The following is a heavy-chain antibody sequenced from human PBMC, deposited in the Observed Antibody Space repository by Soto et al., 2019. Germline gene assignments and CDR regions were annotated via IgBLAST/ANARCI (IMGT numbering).Heavy chain of an antibody. CDR3: ARGRPGRSSGWYNY. CDR1: GGSFGGYY. J-gene: IGHJ4*02. Sequence: SETLSLTCAVYGGSFGGYYWSWIRQPPGKGLEWIGEINPSGSTNYNPSLKSRVTISVDTSKNQFSLNLSSVTAADTAVYYCARGRPGRSSGWYNYWGQGTLVTAPQ. D-gene: IGHD6-19*01. V-gene: IGHV4-34*01. CDR2: INPSGST.